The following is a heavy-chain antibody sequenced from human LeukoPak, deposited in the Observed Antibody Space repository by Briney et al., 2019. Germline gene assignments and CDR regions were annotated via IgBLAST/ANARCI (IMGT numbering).Heavy chain of an antibody. CDR1: GGSISSYY. D-gene: IGHD1-26*01. Sequence: SETLSLTCTVSGGSISSYYWSWIRQPPGKGLEWIGYIYYSGSNNYNPSLKSRVTISVDTSKNQFSLKLSSVTAADTAVYYCARGQAVGATWLDRAYFQHWGQGTLVTVSS. V-gene: IGHV4-59*01. CDR3: ARGQAVGATWLDRAYFQH. CDR2: IYYSGSN. J-gene: IGHJ1*01.